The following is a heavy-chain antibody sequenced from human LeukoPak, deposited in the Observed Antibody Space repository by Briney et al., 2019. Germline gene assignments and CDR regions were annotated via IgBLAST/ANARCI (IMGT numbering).Heavy chain of an antibody. V-gene: IGHV1-18*01. CDR1: GYTFTSYG. CDR3: ARDLRQWLVRRGKYYFDY. D-gene: IGHD6-19*01. J-gene: IGHJ4*02. Sequence: ASVKVSCKASGYTFTSYGISWVRQAPGQGLEWMGWISAYNGNTNYAQKLQGRVTMTTDTSTSTAYMELRSLRSDDTAAYYCARDLRQWLVRRGKYYFDYWGQGTLVTVSS. CDR2: ISAYNGNT.